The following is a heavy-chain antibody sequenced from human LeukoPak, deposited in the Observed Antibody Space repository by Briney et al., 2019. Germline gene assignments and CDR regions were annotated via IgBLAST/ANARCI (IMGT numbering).Heavy chain of an antibody. D-gene: IGHD3-16*01. Sequence: GASVKVSCKASGYTFTSYGISWVRQAPGQGLEWMGWISAYNGNTKYSQEFQGRVTITRDTSASTAYMELSSLRSEDMAVYYCARVLRGEFAFDIWGQGTMVTVSS. CDR3: ARVLRGEFAFDI. CDR2: ISAYNGNT. V-gene: IGHV1-18*03. CDR1: GYTFTSYG. J-gene: IGHJ3*02.